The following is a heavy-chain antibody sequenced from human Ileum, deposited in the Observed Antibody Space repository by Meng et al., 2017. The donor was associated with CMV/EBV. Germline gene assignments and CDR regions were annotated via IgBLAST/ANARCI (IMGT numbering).Heavy chain of an antibody. D-gene: IGHD3-10*01. J-gene: IGHJ6*02. V-gene: IGHV3-74*01. CDR1: GITFRSYW. Sequence: GESLKISCTASGITFRSYWMHWVRQSPGEGLVWVSSINTDGNTTVYADFVKGRFTISRDNARSTLYLQRKSLRADATAVYYCAGGGLNYYGVGNRYKGYFYIGMNVGAQGPSAPFP. CDR3: AGGGLNYYGVGNRYKGYFYIGMNV. CDR2: INTDGNTT.